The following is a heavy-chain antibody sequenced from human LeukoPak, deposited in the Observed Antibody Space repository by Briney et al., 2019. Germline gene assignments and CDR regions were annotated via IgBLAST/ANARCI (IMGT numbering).Heavy chain of an antibody. CDR1: GFTFSSYS. CDR3: AKIRSGRVRGVISDYYYYYGMDV. V-gene: IGHV3-48*01. CDR2: ISSSSSTI. D-gene: IGHD3-10*01. J-gene: IGHJ6*02. Sequence: PGGSLRLSCAASGFTFSSYSMNWVRQAPGKGLEWVSYISSSSSTIYYADSVKGRFTISRDNSKNTLYLQMNSLRAEDTAVYYCAKIRSGRVRGVISDYYYYYGMDVWGQGTTVTVSS.